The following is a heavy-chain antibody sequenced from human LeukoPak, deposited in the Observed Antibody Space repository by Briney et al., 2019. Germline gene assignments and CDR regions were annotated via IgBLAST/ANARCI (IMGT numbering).Heavy chain of an antibody. Sequence: GGSLRLSCAASGFTFSSYGMNWVRQAPGKGLEWVSYISTSSNRIDYADSVKGRFTISRDNSKNTLYLQMNSLRAEDTAVYYCASISGWYGYWGQGTLVTVSS. CDR2: ISTSSNRI. CDR3: ASISGWYGY. CDR1: GFTFSSYG. J-gene: IGHJ4*02. D-gene: IGHD6-19*01. V-gene: IGHV3-48*01.